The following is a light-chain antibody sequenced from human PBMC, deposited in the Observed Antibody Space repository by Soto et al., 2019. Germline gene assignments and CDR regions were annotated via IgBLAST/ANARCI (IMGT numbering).Light chain of an antibody. Sequence: QSALTQPASVSGSPGQSITISCTGTSSDVGGYNYVSWYQQHPGKAPKLMIYDVSNRPSGVSNRFSGSKSGNTASLTISGLQAEDEADYYCSSYTSSSINYVFGTVTKLTVL. CDR1: SSDVGGYNY. CDR3: SSYTSSSINYV. CDR2: DVS. V-gene: IGLV2-14*01. J-gene: IGLJ1*01.